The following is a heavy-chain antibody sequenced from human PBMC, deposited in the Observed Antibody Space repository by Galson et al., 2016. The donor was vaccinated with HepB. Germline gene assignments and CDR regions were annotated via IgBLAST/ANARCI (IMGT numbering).Heavy chain of an antibody. CDR1: GLTVSSNY. Sequence: SLRLSCAASGLTVSSNYMNWVRQRQGKGLEWVSVMYSGGGTDYADSVKGRFTISRDNSKNTLYLQVNSLRVEDTAVYYCARANIVYRGVFDAFDFWGQGAMVTVSS. CDR2: MYSGGGT. J-gene: IGHJ3*01. CDR3: ARANIVYRGVFDAFDF. D-gene: IGHD2/OR15-2a*01. V-gene: IGHV3-53*01.